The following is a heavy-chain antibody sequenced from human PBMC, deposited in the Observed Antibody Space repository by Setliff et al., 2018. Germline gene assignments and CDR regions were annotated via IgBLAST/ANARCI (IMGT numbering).Heavy chain of an antibody. CDR2: IKQDGSEK. D-gene: IGHD3-3*01. Sequence: GGSLRLSCAASGFTFSSYWMSWVRQAPGKGLEWVANIKQDGSEKYYVDSVKGRFTISRDNAKNSLYLQMNSLRGEDTAVYYCARDYTYYDFWSGPSSDAFDIWGQGTMVTVSS. J-gene: IGHJ3*02. V-gene: IGHV3-7*01. CDR3: ARDYTYYDFWSGPSSDAFDI. CDR1: GFTFSSYW.